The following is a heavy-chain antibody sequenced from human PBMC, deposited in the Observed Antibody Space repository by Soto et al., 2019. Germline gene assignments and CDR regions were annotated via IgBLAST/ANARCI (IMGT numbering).Heavy chain of an antibody. Sequence: PGGSLRLSCAASGFTFGGSAMHWVRQASGKGLEWVGHIRSKTNSYATAYAESVKGRSTISRDDSMNTAYLQMNSLKTEDTAVYFCTRQTDAVQWLVVPTDYNFDYWGQGTLVTVSS. V-gene: IGHV3-73*01. CDR1: GFTFGGSA. CDR2: IRSKTNSYAT. D-gene: IGHD6-19*01. J-gene: IGHJ4*02. CDR3: TRQTDAVQWLVVPTDYNFDY.